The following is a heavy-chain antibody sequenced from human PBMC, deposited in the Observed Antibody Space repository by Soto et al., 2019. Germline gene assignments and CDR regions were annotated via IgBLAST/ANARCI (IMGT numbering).Heavy chain of an antibody. J-gene: IGHJ4*02. CDR1: GGSISSYY. V-gene: IGHV4-59*01. CDR2: IYYSGST. Sequence: SETLSLTCTVSGGSISSYYWSWIRQPPGKGLEWIGYIYYSGSTNHNPSLKSRVTISVDTSKNQFSLKLSSVTAADTAVYYCAGSWSTPGRADYWGQGTLVTVSS. D-gene: IGHD6-13*01. CDR3: AGSWSTPGRADY.